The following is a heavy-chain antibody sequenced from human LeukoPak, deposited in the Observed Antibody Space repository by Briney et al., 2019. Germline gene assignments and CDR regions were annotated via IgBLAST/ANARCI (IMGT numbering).Heavy chain of an antibody. D-gene: IGHD3-22*01. CDR2: ISGSGGST. CDR1: GFTFSSYG. Sequence: PGGSLRLSCAASGFTFSSYGMSWVRQAPGKGLEWVSAISGSGGSTYYADSVKGRFTISRDNSKNTLYLQMNSLRAEDTAVYYCATFLRISNYYDSSGPFDYWGQGTLVTVSS. V-gene: IGHV3-23*01. CDR3: ATFLRISNYYDSSGPFDY. J-gene: IGHJ4*02.